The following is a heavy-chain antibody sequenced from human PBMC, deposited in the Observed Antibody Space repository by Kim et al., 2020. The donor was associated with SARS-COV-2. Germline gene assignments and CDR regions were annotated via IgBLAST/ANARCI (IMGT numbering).Heavy chain of an antibody. V-gene: IGHV3-15*01. J-gene: IGHJ6*02. D-gene: IGHD6-19*01. CDR3: TTPVAGTWVDYYGMDV. Sequence: PVKDRVTISRDDSKNTLYLQMNSLKTEDTAVYYCTTPVAGTWVDYYGMDVWGQGTTVTVSS.